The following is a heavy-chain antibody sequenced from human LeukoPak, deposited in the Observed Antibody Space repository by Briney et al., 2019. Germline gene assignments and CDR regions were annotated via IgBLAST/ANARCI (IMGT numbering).Heavy chain of an antibody. CDR2: IYPGDSDT. CDR3: ARLIGYCSSTSCPTYYYYYYMDV. D-gene: IGHD2-2*01. V-gene: IGHV5-51*01. CDR1: GYTFTNYW. J-gene: IGHJ6*03. Sequence: GESLKISCRASGYTFTNYWIAWVRQMPGKGLEWMGIIYPGDSDTRYSPSFQGQVTISADKSISTAYLQWSSLKASDTAMYYCARLIGYCSSTSCPTYYYYYYMDVWGKGTTVTVSS.